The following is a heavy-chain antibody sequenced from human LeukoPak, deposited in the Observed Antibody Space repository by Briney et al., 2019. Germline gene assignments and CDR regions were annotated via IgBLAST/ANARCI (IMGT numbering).Heavy chain of an antibody. Sequence: SSETLSLTCTVSGGSISSYYWSWIRQPAGKGLERIGRIYTSGSTNYNPSLKSRVTMSVDTSKNQFSLKLSSVTAADTAVYYCARDYCSSTSCPFDYWGQGTLVTVSS. D-gene: IGHD2-2*01. CDR1: GGSISSYY. CDR2: IYTSGST. V-gene: IGHV4-4*07. CDR3: ARDYCSSTSCPFDY. J-gene: IGHJ4*02.